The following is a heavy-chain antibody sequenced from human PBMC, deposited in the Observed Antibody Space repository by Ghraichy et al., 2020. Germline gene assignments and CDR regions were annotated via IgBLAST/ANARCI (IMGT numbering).Heavy chain of an antibody. CDR1: GYTFTSYG. Sequence: ASVKVSCKASGYTFTSYGISWVRQAPGQGLEWMGWISAYNGNTNYAQKLQGRVTMTTDTSTSTAYMELRSLRSDDTAVYYCARDRGVIGVVVPAATGHYYYYGMDVWGQGTTVTVSS. CDR3: ARDRGVIGVVVPAATGHYYYYGMDV. D-gene: IGHD2-2*01. J-gene: IGHJ6*02. CDR2: ISAYNGNT. V-gene: IGHV1-18*01.